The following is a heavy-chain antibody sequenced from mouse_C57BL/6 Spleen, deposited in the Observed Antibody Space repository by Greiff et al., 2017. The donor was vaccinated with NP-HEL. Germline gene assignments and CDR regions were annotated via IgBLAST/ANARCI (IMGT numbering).Heavy chain of an antibody. V-gene: IGHV1-85*01. CDR3: ARHYGSSYNYFDY. CDR2: IYPRDGST. Sequence: QVQLQQSGPELVKPGASVKLSCKASGYTFTSYDINWVKQRPGQGLEWIGWIYPRDGSTKYNEKFKGKATLTVDTSSSTACMELHSLTSEDSAVYFCARHYGSSYNYFDYWGQGTTLTVSS. D-gene: IGHD1-1*01. CDR1: GYTFTSYD. J-gene: IGHJ2*01.